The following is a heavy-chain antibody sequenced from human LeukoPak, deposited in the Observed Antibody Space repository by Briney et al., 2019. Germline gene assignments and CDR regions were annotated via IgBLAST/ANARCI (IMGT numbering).Heavy chain of an antibody. CDR3: AKAGIAVPATPEY. CDR2: ISSSGGTT. D-gene: IGHD6-19*01. J-gene: IGHJ4*02. V-gene: IGHV3-23*01. Sequence: GGSLRLSCAASGFTFSSYAMNWGRQAPGKGLEGVSVISSSGGTTYYSDSVKGRFIISRDNSKNTLYLQMNSLRAEDTAVYYCAKAGIAVPATPEYCGQGTQVTVSS. CDR1: GFTFSSYA.